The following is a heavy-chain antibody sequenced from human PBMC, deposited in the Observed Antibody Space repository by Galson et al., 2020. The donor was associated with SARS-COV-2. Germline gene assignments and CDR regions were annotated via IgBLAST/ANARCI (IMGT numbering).Heavy chain of an antibody. D-gene: IGHD1-26*01. V-gene: IGHV1-2*02. J-gene: IGHJ3*01. CDR2: ISPNNGDT. CDR3: ARDLIGSRGRTFDL. CDR1: GYPFTYYY. Sequence: ASVKVSCKASGYPFTYYYMHWLRKAPGQGLEWMGCISPNNGDTIYVQKFRGRVTMTRDTPITTGYMELTSLTGDDTAVYFCARDLIGSRGRTFDLWGQGTVVTVSS.